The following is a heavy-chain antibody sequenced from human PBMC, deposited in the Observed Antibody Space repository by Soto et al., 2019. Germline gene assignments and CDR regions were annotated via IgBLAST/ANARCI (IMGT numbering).Heavy chain of an antibody. J-gene: IGHJ3*02. CDR2: ISSDGNKI. CDR3: ARGDFYDTSGPFSDAFDI. CDR1: GFTFSSFV. Sequence: PGGSLRLSCAASGFTFSSFVLHWVRQAPGKGLEWVSLISSDGNKIYYADSVRGRFTISRDNAKNSLFLQMNSLRAEDTAVYYCARGDFYDTSGPFSDAFDIWGQGTMVTVSS. D-gene: IGHD3-22*01. V-gene: IGHV3-30-3*01.